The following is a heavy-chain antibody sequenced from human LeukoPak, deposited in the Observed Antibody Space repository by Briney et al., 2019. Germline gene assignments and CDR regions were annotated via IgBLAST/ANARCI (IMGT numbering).Heavy chain of an antibody. V-gene: IGHV4-61*08. CDR1: GGSISSGGYY. D-gene: IGHD1-26*01. CDR2: IYYSGST. Sequence: PSETLSLTCTVSGGSISSGGYYWSWIRQPPGKGLEWIGYIYYSGSTNYNPSLKSRVTISVDTSKNQFSLKLSSVTAADTAVYYCAREVGGSYYWGQGTLVTVSS. CDR3: AREVGGSYY. J-gene: IGHJ4*02.